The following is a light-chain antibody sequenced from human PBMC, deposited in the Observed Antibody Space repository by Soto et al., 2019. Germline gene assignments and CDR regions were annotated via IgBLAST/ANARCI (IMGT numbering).Light chain of an antibody. CDR1: QDITNY. J-gene: IGKJ5*01. Sequence: DIQMTQSPSSLSASVGDRVTITCRASQDITNYLAWFQQKPGKDPKSLIYTASSLESGVPSKFSGSGSGTDFPLTNSSLQPEDFATDYCQQYHSYPITFGQGTRLEIK. CDR3: QQYHSYPIT. CDR2: TAS. V-gene: IGKV1-16*02.